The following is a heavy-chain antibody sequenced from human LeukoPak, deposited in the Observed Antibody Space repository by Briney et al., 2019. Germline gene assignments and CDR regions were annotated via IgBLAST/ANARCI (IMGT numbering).Heavy chain of an antibody. CDR2: ITVYNGHT. CDR1: GYILSNNG. J-gene: IGHJ5*02. Sequence: ASVKVSCKASGYILSNNGITWVRQAPGQGLEWMGWITVYNGHTNYAQKFQDRVTMTTDTSANTAYMELRSLKSDDTAVYYCARDRKATDTATVKKGWFDPWGQGTLVTVSS. V-gene: IGHV1-18*01. D-gene: IGHD5-18*01. CDR3: ARDRKATDTATVKKGWFDP.